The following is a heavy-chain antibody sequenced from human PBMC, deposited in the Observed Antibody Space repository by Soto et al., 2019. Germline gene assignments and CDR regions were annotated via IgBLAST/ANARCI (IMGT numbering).Heavy chain of an antibody. D-gene: IGHD3-10*01. V-gene: IGHV3-30-3*01. CDR2: ISYDGSNK. CDR3: ARASQGGSVHIAPSDY. J-gene: IGHJ4*02. CDR1: GFTFSSYA. Sequence: QVQLVESGGGVVQPGRSLRLSCAASGFTFSSYAMHWVRQAPGKGLEWVAVISYDGSNKYYADSVKGRFTISRDNSKNTLYLQMNSLRAEDTAVYYRARASQGGSVHIAPSDYWGQGTLVTVSS.